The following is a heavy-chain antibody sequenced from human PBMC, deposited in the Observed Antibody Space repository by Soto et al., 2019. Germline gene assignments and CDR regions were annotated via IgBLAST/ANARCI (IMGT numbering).Heavy chain of an antibody. V-gene: IGHV1-18*01. Sequence: QVQLVQSGPEVKKPGASVRVSCKASGNTIVSYGISWVRQAPGQGLEWMGWISAPKGRTNSAKKFQDRITMTTDTSTSTAQMELRTLRSDDTAIYYCVRDERDTCGGGGCYYFDYWGQGTLVIVS. CDR2: ISAPKGRT. CDR3: VRDERDTCGGGGCYYFDY. D-gene: IGHD2-15*01. CDR1: GNTIVSYG. J-gene: IGHJ4*02.